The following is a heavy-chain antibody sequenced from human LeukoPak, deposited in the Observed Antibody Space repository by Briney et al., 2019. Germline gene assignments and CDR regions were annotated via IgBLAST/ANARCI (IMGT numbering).Heavy chain of an antibody. J-gene: IGHJ5*02. Sequence: ASVKVSCKASGYTFTSYGISWVRQAPGQGLEWMGWISAYNGNTNYAQKLQGRVTMTTDTSTSTAYMELGSLRSDDTAVYYCARECSYYGSGIDNWFDPWGQGTLVTVSS. CDR3: ARECSYYGSGIDNWFDP. CDR1: GYTFTSYG. CDR2: ISAYNGNT. V-gene: IGHV1-18*01. D-gene: IGHD3-10*01.